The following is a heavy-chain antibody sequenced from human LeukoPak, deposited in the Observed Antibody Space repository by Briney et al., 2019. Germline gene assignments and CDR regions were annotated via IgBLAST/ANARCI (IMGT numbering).Heavy chain of an antibody. CDR3: ARGGGSGSLTRFDY. V-gene: IGHV4-59*01. CDR2: IYYSGST. CDR1: GGSISSYY. D-gene: IGHD3-10*01. Sequence: SETLSLTCTVSGGSISSYYWSWIRQPPGKGLEWIGYIYYSGSTNYNPSLKSRVTISVDTSKNQFSVKLSSVTAADTAVYYCARGGGSGSLTRFDYWGPGTLVTVSS. J-gene: IGHJ4*02.